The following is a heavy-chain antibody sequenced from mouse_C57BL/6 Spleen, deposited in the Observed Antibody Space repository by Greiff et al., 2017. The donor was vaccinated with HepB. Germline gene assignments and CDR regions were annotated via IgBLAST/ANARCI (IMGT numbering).Heavy chain of an antibody. J-gene: IGHJ3*01. V-gene: IGHV5-4*01. CDR1: GFTFSSYA. CDR2: ISDGGSYT. Sequence: DVKLVESGGGLVKPGGSLKLSCAASGFTFSSYAMSWVRQTPEKRLEWVATISDGGSYTYYPDNVKGRFTISRDNAKNNLYLQMSHLKSEDTAMYYCARDSYGSTPWFAYWGQGTLVTVSA. D-gene: IGHD1-1*01. CDR3: ARDSYGSTPWFAY.